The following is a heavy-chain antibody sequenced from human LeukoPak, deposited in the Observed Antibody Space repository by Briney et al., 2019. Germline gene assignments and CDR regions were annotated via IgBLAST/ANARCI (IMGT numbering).Heavy chain of an antibody. D-gene: IGHD2-15*01. CDR2: IIPILGIA. CDR1: GYTFTSYG. Sequence: SVKVSCKASGYTFTSYGISWVRQAPGQGLEWMGRIIPILGIANYAQKFQGRVTITADKSTSTAYMELSSLRSEDTAVYYCARSKNLRYCSGGSCPFDYWGQGTLVTVSS. V-gene: IGHV1-69*04. J-gene: IGHJ4*02. CDR3: ARSKNLRYCSGGSCPFDY.